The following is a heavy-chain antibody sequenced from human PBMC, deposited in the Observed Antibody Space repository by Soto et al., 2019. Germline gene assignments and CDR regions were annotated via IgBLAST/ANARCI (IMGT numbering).Heavy chain of an antibody. V-gene: IGHV3-33*01. J-gene: IGHJ6*02. CDR3: ARDRWVTGFIAAPYYYYGMDV. CDR1: GFTFSSYG. Sequence: GGSLRLSCAASGFTFSSYGMHWVRQAPGKGLEWVAVIWYDGSNKYYADSVKGRFTISRDNSKNTLYLQMNSLRAEDTAVYYCARDRWVTGFIAAPYYYYGMDVWGQGTTVTVSS. CDR2: IWYDGSNK. D-gene: IGHD6-13*01.